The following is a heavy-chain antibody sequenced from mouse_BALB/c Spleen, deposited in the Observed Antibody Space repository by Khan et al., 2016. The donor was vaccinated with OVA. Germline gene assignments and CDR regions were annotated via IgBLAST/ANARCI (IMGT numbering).Heavy chain of an antibody. CDR1: GFTFSTYG. D-gene: IGHD1-1*01. CDR3: ARLAYYYDSEGFAY. V-gene: IGHV5-6*01. Sequence: EVELVESGGDVVKPGGSLKLSCAASGFTFSTYGMSWVRQPPDKRLEWVATVSTGGHYTYYPDTVKGRFTISRDNAKNNLYLQMSSLKSEDTAMFYCARLAYYYDSEGFAYWGQGTLVTVSA. CDR2: VSTGGHYT. J-gene: IGHJ3*01.